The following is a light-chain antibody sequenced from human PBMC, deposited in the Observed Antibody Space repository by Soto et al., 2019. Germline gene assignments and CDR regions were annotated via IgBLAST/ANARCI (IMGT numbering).Light chain of an antibody. CDR2: DVS. V-gene: IGLV2-14*01. Sequence: QSAPAHPSPVSGASGQSLTLSLTGNNRAVGGYNYVSWYQQHPGKAPKVMIYDVSNRPSGVSNRFSGSKSGNTASLTISGLQAEDEADYYCSSYTTSSSYVFGNGTKVTVL. CDR3: SSYTTSSSYV. J-gene: IGLJ1*01. CDR1: NRAVGGYNY.